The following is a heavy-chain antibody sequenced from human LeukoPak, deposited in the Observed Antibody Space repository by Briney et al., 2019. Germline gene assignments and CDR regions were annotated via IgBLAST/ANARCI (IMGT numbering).Heavy chain of an antibody. CDR1: GGSISSGDYY. Sequence: PSQTLSLTCTVSGGSISSGDYYWSWIRQPPGKGLEWIGYIYYSGSTYYNPSLKSRVTISVDTSKNQFSLKLSSVTAADTAVYYCARDHGSYYGSGSYGNWFDPWGQGTLVTVSS. J-gene: IGHJ5*02. D-gene: IGHD3-10*01. CDR2: IYYSGST. CDR3: ARDHGSYYGSGSYGNWFDP. V-gene: IGHV4-30-4*01.